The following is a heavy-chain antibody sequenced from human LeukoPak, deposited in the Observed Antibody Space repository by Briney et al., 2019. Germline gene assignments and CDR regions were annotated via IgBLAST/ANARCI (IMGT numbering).Heavy chain of an antibody. CDR2: ISSSSSYI. CDR1: GFTFSSYS. D-gene: IGHD5-18*01. CDR3: ARGLGGSYDHASLDYFDY. V-gene: IGHV3-21*01. J-gene: IGHJ4*02. Sequence: GGSLRLSCAASGFTFSSYSMNWVRQAPGKGPEWVSSISSSSSYIYYADSVKGRFTISRDNAKNSLYLQMNSLRAEDTAVYYCARGLGGSYDHASLDYFDYWGQGTLVTVSS.